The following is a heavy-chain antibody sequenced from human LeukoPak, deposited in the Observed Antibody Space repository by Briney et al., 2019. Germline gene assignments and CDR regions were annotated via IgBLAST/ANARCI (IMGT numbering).Heavy chain of an antibody. Sequence: GGSLRLSCAASGFTFSSYEMNWVRQAPGKGLEWVSYISRSGRTIHYADSVKGRFTISRDNAKNALYLQMNSLRAEDTAVYYCARDLVDTAMWGFDYWGQGTLVTVSS. CDR2: ISRSGRTI. V-gene: IGHV3-48*03. J-gene: IGHJ4*02. D-gene: IGHD5-18*01. CDR1: GFTFSSYE. CDR3: ARDLVDTAMWGFDY.